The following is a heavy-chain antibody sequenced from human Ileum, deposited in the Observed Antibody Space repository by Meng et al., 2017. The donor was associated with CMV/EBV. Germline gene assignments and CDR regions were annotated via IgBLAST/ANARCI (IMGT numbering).Heavy chain of an antibody. CDR2: ISAYNGNT. V-gene: IGHV1-18*01. CDR1: GYTFTSYG. D-gene: IGHD3-22*01. J-gene: IGHJ4*02. CDR3: ARAPPSTMIVVVTDY. Sequence: QVHVVHSEANVKKPGASVKVPCKASGYTFTSYGISWVRQAPGQGLEWMGWISAYNGNTNYAQKLQGRVTMTTDTSTSTAYMELRSLRSDDTAVYYCARAPPSTMIVVVTDYWGQGTLVTVSS.